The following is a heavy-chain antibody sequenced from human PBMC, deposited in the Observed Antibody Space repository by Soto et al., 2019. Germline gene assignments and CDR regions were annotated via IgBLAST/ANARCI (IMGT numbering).Heavy chain of an antibody. CDR1: GTIFSSYT. V-gene: IGHV1-69*08. Sequence: QVQRVQSGAEVKKPGSSVRVSCKASGTIFSSYTISWVRQAPGQGLEWMGRIIPILGETNSAQKFQGRVTLTADKSTTTAYMELNSLRLEDTAVYYCARGLGGRMDDWGQGATGTVSS. CDR3: ARGLGGRMDD. CDR2: IIPILGET. D-gene: IGHD3-16*01. J-gene: IGHJ6*02.